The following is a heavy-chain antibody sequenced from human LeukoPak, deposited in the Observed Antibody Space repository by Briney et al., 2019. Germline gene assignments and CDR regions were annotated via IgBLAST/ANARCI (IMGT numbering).Heavy chain of an antibody. J-gene: IGHJ5*02. D-gene: IGHD2-2*02. Sequence: GGSLRLSCAASGFTFSSYAMTWVRQAPGKGLEWVSAITGGGGGTFYADSVKGRFTISRDNSNNTLYLEMNSLRAEDTALYYCAKGSSSSCHTGLDPWGQGTLVTVSS. V-gene: IGHV3-23*01. CDR1: GFTFSSYA. CDR3: AKGSSSSCHTGLDP. CDR2: ITGGGGGT.